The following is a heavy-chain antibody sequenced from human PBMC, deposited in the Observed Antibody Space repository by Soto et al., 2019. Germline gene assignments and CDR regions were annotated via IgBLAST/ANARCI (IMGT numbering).Heavy chain of an antibody. Sequence: GGSRRLSCAVSGFTFSDHFMDWVRQTPGKGLEWVGRIRSRANNYITEYAASVKGRFTISRDDSKNSLYLQMNSLRTEDTAVYFCARDSSSCRGGHCYFDNWGQGTLVTVSS. J-gene: IGHJ4*02. D-gene: IGHD2-21*02. V-gene: IGHV3-72*01. CDR2: IRSRANNYIT. CDR1: GFTFSDHF. CDR3: ARDSSSCRGGHCYFDN.